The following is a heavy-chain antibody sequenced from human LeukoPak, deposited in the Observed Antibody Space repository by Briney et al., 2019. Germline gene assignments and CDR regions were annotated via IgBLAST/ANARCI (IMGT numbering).Heavy chain of an antibody. D-gene: IGHD3-10*01. J-gene: IGHJ4*02. CDR2: IKEDGSAK. CDR1: GFTFSSYW. CDR3: ARSSWGSYYPLFDY. V-gene: IGHV3-7*02. Sequence: GGSLRLSCAASGFTFSSYWMSWVRQAPGKGLEWVANIKEDGSAKYYVDSVKGRFTISRDNAKNSLYLQMNNLSAEDTAVYYCARSSWGSYYPLFDYWGQGTLVTVSS.